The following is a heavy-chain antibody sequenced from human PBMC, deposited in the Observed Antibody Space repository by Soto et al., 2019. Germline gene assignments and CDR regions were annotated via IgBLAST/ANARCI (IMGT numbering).Heavy chain of an antibody. CDR3: ARLIGLELGFDY. Sequence: GESLKISCKGSGYNFTTYQIGWLRQLSGKGLEWMGIIYPGDSDTRYSPSFQGQVTISADKSINTAYLQWSSLEASDSAMHYCARLIGLELGFDYCGQGTLVTVSS. V-gene: IGHV5-51*01. J-gene: IGHJ4*02. D-gene: IGHD7-27*01. CDR1: GYNFTTYQ. CDR2: IYPGDSDT.